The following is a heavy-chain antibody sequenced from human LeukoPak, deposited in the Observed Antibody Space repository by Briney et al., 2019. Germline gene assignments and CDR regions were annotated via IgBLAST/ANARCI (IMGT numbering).Heavy chain of an antibody. CDR3: ARAPTFSGWFDY. V-gene: IGHV3-11*04. J-gene: IGHJ4*02. CDR1: GFTFSDYY. D-gene: IGHD6-19*01. Sequence: GGSLRLSCAASGFTFSDYYMSWIRQAPGKGLEWVSCISSSGSTIYYADSVKGRFTISRDNAKNSLYLQMNSLRVEDTAVYYCARAPTFSGWFDYWGQGTLVTVSS. CDR2: ISSSGSTI.